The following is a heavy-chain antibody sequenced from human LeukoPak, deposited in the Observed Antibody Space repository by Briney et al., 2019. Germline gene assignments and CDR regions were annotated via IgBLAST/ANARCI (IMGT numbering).Heavy chain of an antibody. CDR3: AELGITMIGGV. D-gene: IGHD3-10*02. CDR1: GFTFSNYR. Sequence: GGSLRLSCAASGFTFSNYRMNWVRQAPGKGLEWISYISSSSRTIYYADSVKGRLTISRDNAKNSLYLQMNSLRAEDTAVYYCAELGITMIGGVWGKGTTVTISS. J-gene: IGHJ6*04. CDR2: ISSSSRTI. V-gene: IGHV3-48*01.